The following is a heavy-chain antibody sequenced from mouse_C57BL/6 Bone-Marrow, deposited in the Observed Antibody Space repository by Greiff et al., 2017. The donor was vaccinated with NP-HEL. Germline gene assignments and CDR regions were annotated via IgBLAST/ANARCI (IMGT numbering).Heavy chain of an antibody. CDR1: GFTFSDFY. V-gene: IGHV7-1*01. CDR2: SRHKANDYTT. D-gene: IGHD4-1*01. J-gene: IGHJ4*01. CDR3: ARDGTGTRGGYAMDY. Sequence: EVMLVESGGGLVQSGRSLRLSCATSGFTFSDFYMEWVRQAPGKGLEWIAASRHKANDYTTEYSASVKGRFIVSRDTSQSILYLQMNALRAEDTAIYYCARDGTGTRGGYAMDYWGQGTSVTVSS.